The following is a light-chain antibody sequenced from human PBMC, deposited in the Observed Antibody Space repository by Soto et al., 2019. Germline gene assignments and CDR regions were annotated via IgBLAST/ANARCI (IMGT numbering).Light chain of an antibody. Sequence: EIVMTQSPVTLSVSPGERATLSCRASQTVTSNLAWYQQKPGQAPRLVIHGASTRATDFPARFSGSGSGTEFTLTISSLQSGDIAVYYCHQYNTWPRTFGQGTKVEIK. CDR2: GAS. V-gene: IGKV3-15*01. CDR1: QTVTSN. J-gene: IGKJ1*01. CDR3: HQYNTWPRT.